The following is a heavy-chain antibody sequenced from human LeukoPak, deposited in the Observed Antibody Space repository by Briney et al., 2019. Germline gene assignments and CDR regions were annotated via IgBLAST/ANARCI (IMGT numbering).Heavy chain of an antibody. CDR1: GYTFTSYY. J-gene: IGHJ5*02. V-gene: IGHV1-46*01. CDR2: IPPSSGGA. D-gene: IGHD2-2*01. CDR3: ARDSSASSLADP. Sequence: GASVKVSCKASGYTFTSYYIHWVRQAPGQGLEWMGIIPPSSGGATSAQKFQGRLTMTRDTSTSTVYMELSSLRSEDTAVYYCARDSSASSLADPWGQGTLVTVSS.